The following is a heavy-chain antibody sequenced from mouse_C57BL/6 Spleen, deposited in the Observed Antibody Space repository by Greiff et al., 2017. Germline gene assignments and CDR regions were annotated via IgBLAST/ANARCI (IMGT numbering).Heavy chain of an antibody. D-gene: IGHD1-1*01. CDR2: IVPGSGST. V-gene: IGHV1-9*01. CDR3: ARMFVYDGCPWYVDV. CDR1: GYTFTGYW. J-gene: IGHJ1*03. Sequence: QVQLQQSGAELMKPGASVKLSCKASGYTFTGYWIEWVKQRPGQGLEWIGEIVPGSGSTNYNEKFKGKATLTADTSSNTAYMQLSSLTTEDSAIYYCARMFVYDGCPWYVDVWGTGTTVTVSS.